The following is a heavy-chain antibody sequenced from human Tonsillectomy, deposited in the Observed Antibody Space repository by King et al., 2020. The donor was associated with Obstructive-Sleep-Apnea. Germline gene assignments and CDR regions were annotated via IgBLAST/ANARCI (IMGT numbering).Heavy chain of an antibody. CDR2: ISYDGSNK. CDR3: AREAGSWYLNEQYFYHGMDV. V-gene: IGHV3-30*04. J-gene: IGHJ6*02. Sequence: VQLVESGGGVVQPGMSLRLSCAASGFTFSSYTMHWVRQAPGKGLEWVAVISYDGSNKYYADSVKGRFSISRDNSKNTLFLQMNSLRPDDTAVYYCAREAGSWYLNEQYFYHGMDVWGQGTTVAVSS. D-gene: IGHD6-13*01. CDR1: GFTFSSYT.